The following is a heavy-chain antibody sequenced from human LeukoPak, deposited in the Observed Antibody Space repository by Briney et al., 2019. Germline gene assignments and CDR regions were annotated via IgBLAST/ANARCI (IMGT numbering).Heavy chain of an antibody. CDR1: GDTLITHY. D-gene: IGHD3-22*01. V-gene: IGHV1-69*02. Sequence: GASVKVSCKAPGDTLITHYISWVRQAPGQGLEWLGRIVPVIGEATYAQSLQGRVIITADRSTNTAYLELSSLRFEDSAVYFCARHSSRGHYYDFDFWGHGSLVTVSS. CDR2: IVPVIGEA. CDR3: ARHSSRGHYYDFDF. J-gene: IGHJ4*01.